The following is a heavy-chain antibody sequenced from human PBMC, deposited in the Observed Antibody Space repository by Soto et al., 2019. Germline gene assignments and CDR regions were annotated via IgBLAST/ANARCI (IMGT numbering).Heavy chain of an antibody. D-gene: IGHD3-10*01. CDR3: SIGSWSREVFGI. CDR2: IIPMLGIA. V-gene: IGHV1-69*02. Sequence: QVQLVQSGAEVKKPGSAVKVSCKDSGGTFSTYSMFWVRQAPGQGLEWMGRIIPMLGIANYAQKFQGRVKITVDKSTVLAYTELRSLRAEVTPLCYCSIGSWSREVFGIWGQGTMVTVTS. CDR1: GGTFSTYS. J-gene: IGHJ3*02.